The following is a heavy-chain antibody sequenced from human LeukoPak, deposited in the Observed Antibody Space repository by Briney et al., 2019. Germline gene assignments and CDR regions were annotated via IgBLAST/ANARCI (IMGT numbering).Heavy chain of an antibody. CDR2: ISWNSGSI. Sequence: GRSLRLSCAASGFTFDDYAMHWVRQAPGKGLEWVSGISWNSGSIGYADSVKGRFTISRDNAKNSLYLQMNSLRAEDTALHYCAKDILAAAGFDYWGQGTLVTVSS. V-gene: IGHV3-9*01. CDR3: AKDILAAAGFDY. D-gene: IGHD6-13*01. CDR1: GFTFDDYA. J-gene: IGHJ4*02.